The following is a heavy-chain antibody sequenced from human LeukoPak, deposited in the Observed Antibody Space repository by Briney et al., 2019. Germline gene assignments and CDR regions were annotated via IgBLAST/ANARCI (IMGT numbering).Heavy chain of an antibody. CDR2: IYSGGST. CDR3: ARVGYSYGYGY. J-gene: IGHJ4*02. CDR1: GFTVSSDY. Sequence: GGSLRLSCAASGFTVSSDYMSWVRQAPGKGLEWVSVIYSGGSTYYADSVKGRFTISRDNSKNTLYLQMNSLRAEDTAVYYCARVGYSYGYGYWGQGTLVTVSS. V-gene: IGHV3-53*01. D-gene: IGHD5-18*01.